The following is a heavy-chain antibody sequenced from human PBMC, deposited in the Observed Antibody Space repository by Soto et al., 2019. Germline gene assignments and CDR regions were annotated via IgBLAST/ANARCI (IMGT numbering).Heavy chain of an antibody. CDR2: IYYSGST. CDR1: GGTIRRSSYS. CDR3: ARHSYDSRVYYYRNYYYGMDF. V-gene: IGHV4-39*01. Sequence: SETLSLTCTVSGGTIRRSSYSWGWIRQPPGKGLEWIGSIYYSGSTHYNPSLRSRVTISVDTSKKQFSLKLSSVTAADTAVYYCARHSYDSRVYYYRNYYYGMDFPGQGTMLT. D-gene: IGHD3-22*01. J-gene: IGHJ6*02.